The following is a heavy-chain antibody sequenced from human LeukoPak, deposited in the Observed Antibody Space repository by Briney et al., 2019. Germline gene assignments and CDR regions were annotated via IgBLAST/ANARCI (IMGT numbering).Heavy chain of an antibody. D-gene: IGHD2-2*01. J-gene: IGHJ4*02. V-gene: IGHV4-59*01. CDR1: GGSISSYY. CDR2: IYYSGST. CDR3: ARARDIVVVPATFDY. Sequence: SETLSLTCTVSGGSISSYYWSWIRQPPGKGLEWIGYIYYSGSTNYNPSLKSRVTISVDTSENQFSLKLSSVTAADTAVYYCARARDIVVVPATFDYWGQGTLVTVSS.